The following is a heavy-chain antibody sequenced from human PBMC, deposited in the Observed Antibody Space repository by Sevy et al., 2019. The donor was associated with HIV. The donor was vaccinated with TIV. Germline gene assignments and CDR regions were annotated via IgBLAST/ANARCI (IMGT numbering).Heavy chain of an antibody. J-gene: IGHJ6*02. V-gene: IGHV4-4*02. CDR2: IYHSGST. CDR3: ARAYYYGAGEEGMDV. CDR1: GGSISSSNW. D-gene: IGHD3-10*01. Sequence: SETLSLTCAVSGGSISSSNWWSWVRQPPGKGLEWIGEIYHSGSTNYNPSLKSRVTISVDKSKIQFSLKLSSLTAADTAVYYCARAYYYGAGEEGMDVWGQGTTVTVSS.